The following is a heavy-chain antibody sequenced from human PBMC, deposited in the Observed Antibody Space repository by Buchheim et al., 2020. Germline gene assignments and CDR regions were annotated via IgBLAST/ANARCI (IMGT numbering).Heavy chain of an antibody. D-gene: IGHD1-26*01. CDR1: GGSISSYY. J-gene: IGHJ4*02. Sequence: QVQLQESGPGLVKASETLSLTCIVSGGSISSYYWSWLRQPPGKGLEWIGYVYYSGTTNYNPSLKSRVTLSVDTPKNQFSLKLNSMTAADTAVYYCARDLGPRGYYFDYWGQG. CDR2: VYYSGTT. V-gene: IGHV4-59*01. CDR3: ARDLGPRGYYFDY.